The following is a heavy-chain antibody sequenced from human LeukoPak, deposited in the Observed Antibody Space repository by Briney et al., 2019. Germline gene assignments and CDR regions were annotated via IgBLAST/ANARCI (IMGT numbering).Heavy chain of an antibody. J-gene: IGHJ4*02. CDR2: IGGSSSSI. V-gene: IGHV3-21*01. Sequence: PGGSLRLSCAASGFTFSTYSMNWDRQAPGKGLEWVSSIGGSSSSIYYADSVKGRFTISRDNAKNSLYLQMNSLRAEDTAVYYCAREVAEAFDYWGQGTLVTVSS. CDR3: AREVAEAFDY. D-gene: IGHD6-19*01. CDR1: GFTFSTYS.